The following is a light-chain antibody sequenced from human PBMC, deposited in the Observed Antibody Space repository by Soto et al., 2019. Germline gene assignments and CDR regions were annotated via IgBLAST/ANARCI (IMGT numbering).Light chain of an antibody. V-gene: IGKV3-20*01. CDR1: QSVAANY. CDR2: GAS. CDR3: TKYGTAHLN. Sequence: FFLTHSPFTLSLSPGERATVSCRASQSVAANYLAWYQQKRGQAPSLLIYGASSRATGIPDRFSGSGSGKEFTLTISRMEPQDFSVYYCTKYGTAHLNFRPGKKLDIK. J-gene: IGKJ3*01.